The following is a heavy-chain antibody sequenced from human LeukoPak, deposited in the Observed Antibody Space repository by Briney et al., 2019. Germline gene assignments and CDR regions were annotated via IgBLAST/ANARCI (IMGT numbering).Heavy chain of an antibody. Sequence: SETLSLTCAVYGGSFSGYYWSWIRQPPGKGLEWIGEINHSGSTNYNSSLKSRVTISVDTSRKQFSLKLSSVTAADTAVYYCARRATYNPMRLYNWFDPWGQGTLVTVSS. J-gene: IGHJ5*02. V-gene: IGHV4-34*01. CDR2: INHSGST. D-gene: IGHD2-2*01. CDR3: ARRATYNPMRLYNWFDP. CDR1: GGSFSGYY.